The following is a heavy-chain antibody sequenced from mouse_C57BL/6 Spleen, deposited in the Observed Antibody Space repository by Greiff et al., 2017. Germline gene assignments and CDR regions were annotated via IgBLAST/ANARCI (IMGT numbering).Heavy chain of an antibody. CDR1: GYTFTSYW. Sequence: VQLQQPGAELVKPGASVKLSCKASGYTFTSYWMQWVKQRPGQGLEWIGEIDPSDSYTNYNQKCKGKATLTVDTSSSTAYMQLSSLTSEDSAVYYCSRGGLGLAWFAYWGQGTLVTVSA. J-gene: IGHJ3*01. D-gene: IGHD4-1*01. CDR2: IDPSDSYT. V-gene: IGHV1-50*01. CDR3: SRGGLGLAWFAY.